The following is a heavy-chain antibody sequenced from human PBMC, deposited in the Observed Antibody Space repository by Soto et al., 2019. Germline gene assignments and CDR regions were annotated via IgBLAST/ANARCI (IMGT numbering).Heavy chain of an antibody. CDR1: GYTFSNYG. J-gene: IGHJ5*02. CDR3: ARVVPGAEAWFGP. V-gene: IGHV1-18*01. D-gene: IGHD2-2*01. CDR2: ISLYSDGT. Sequence: CKTSGYTFSNYGITWVRQAPGQPLEWLGWISLYSDGTNYAQKFQGRVSMTTDTSTTTAYMELRSLRSDDTAVYYCARVVPGAEAWFGPWGQGTLVTVSS.